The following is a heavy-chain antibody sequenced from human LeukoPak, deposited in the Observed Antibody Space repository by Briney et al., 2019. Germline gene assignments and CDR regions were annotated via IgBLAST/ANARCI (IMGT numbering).Heavy chain of an antibody. CDR3: ARLWTYHDSSVGAFDI. Sequence: SETLSLTCTVSGGSISSYYWSWIRQPPGKGLEWIGSIYYSGSTYYNPSLKSRVTISLDTSKNHFSLKLSSVTAADTAVYYCARLWTYHDSSVGAFDIWGQGTMVTVSS. CDR2: IYYSGST. D-gene: IGHD3-22*01. V-gene: IGHV4-39*02. CDR1: GGSISSYY. J-gene: IGHJ3*02.